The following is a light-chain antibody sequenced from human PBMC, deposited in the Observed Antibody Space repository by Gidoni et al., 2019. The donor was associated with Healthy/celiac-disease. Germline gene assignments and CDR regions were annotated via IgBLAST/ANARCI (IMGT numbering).Light chain of an antibody. CDR2: DAS. J-gene: IGKJ5*01. V-gene: IGKV1-33*01. CDR3: QQYDNRLLT. Sequence: DIQMTQSPSSLSASVGERVTITCQASQDISNYLNWYQQKPGKAPKLLIYDASNLETGVPARFSGSGSGTDFTFTISSLQPEDIATYYCQQYDNRLLTFGKGTRLEIK. CDR1: QDISNY.